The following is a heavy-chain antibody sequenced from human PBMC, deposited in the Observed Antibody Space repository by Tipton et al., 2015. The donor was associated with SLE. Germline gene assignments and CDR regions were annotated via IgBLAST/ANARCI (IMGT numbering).Heavy chain of an antibody. CDR3: VRQRLWSDY. Sequence: TLSLTCNVSGGSMTSSDYYWGWIRQPPGKGLEWIGNIYYTGSTYYNPSLRSRVTISIDTSKSHFSLKLTSVTATDTAVYYCVRQRLWSDYWGQGNLVTVSS. CDR2: IYYTGST. V-gene: IGHV4-39*01. J-gene: IGHJ4*02. CDR1: GGSMTSSDYY. D-gene: IGHD2-21*01.